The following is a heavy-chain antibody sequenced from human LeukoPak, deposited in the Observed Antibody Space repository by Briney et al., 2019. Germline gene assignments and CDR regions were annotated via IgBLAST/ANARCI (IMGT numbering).Heavy chain of an antibody. J-gene: IGHJ6*02. CDR2: ISGSGAST. Sequence: GSLRLSCLTSGFTLSTNAMSWVRQAPGKGLEWISGISGSGASTYYADSVKGRFTISRDDSRNTLYLQMNSLRGDDTAVYYCAKELYNYGDYGAEGLDVGGQGTTVTVS. V-gene: IGHV3-23*01. CDR1: GFTLSTNA. D-gene: IGHD4-17*01. CDR3: AKELYNYGDYGAEGLDV.